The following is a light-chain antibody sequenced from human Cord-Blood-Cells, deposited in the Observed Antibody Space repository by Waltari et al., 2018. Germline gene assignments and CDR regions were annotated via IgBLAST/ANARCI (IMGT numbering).Light chain of an antibody. CDR3: SSYTSSSRV. CDR2: DVS. CDR1: SSDVGGYNY. J-gene: IGLJ3*02. Sequence: QSALTQPASVSGSPGQSITISCTGTSSDVGGYNYVSWYQQHPGKAPKLMIYDVSKRPSGVSNRFSGSKSGNTASLTISGLQAEYEADYYCSSYTSSSRVFGGGTKLTVL. V-gene: IGLV2-14*01.